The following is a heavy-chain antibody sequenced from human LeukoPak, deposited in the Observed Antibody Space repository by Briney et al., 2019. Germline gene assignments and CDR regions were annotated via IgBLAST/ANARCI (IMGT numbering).Heavy chain of an antibody. CDR3: ARAGYGYYYDSSGRSPADY. V-gene: IGHV3-21*01. CDR1: GFTFSSYS. J-gene: IGHJ4*02. Sequence: GGSLRLSCAASGFTFSSYSMNWVRQAPGKGLEWVSSISSSSSYIYYADSVKGRFTISRDNAKNSLYLQMNSLRAEDTAVYCCARAGYGYYYDSSGRSPADYWGQGTLVTVSS. D-gene: IGHD3-22*01. CDR2: ISSSSSYI.